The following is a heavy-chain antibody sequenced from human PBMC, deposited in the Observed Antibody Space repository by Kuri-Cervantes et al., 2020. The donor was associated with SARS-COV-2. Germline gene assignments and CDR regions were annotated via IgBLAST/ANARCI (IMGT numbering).Heavy chain of an antibody. Sequence: SETLSLTCSVSSGSISSRSYYWGWIRQPPGKGPEWIGSIYYSGSTNYNPTLKSRVTISVDTSTNQFFLNLTSVTAADTAVYYCARQGGYYGMDVWGQGTTVTVSS. CDR1: SGSISSRSYY. D-gene: IGHD3-22*01. CDR2: IYYSGST. J-gene: IGHJ6*02. V-gene: IGHV4-39*01. CDR3: ARQGGYYGMDV.